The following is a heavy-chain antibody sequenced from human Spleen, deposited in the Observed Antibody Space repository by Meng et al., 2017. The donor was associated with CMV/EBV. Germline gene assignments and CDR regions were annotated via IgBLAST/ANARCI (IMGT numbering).Heavy chain of an antibody. V-gene: IGHV4-4*02. CDR3: TRSGTSAWYYFDS. CDR2: ASHRRSA. Sequence: AVSGGSVSSTNWWSWVRRPPGKGLELIGEASHRRSATYNPSLKSRVTMSIDNSKNQFSLQLNSVTAADTAVYYCTRSGTSAWYYFDSWGQGTLVTVSS. CDR1: GGSVSSTNW. J-gene: IGHJ4*02. D-gene: IGHD6-19*01.